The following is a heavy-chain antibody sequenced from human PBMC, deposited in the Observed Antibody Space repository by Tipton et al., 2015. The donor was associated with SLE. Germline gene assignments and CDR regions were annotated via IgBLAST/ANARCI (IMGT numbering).Heavy chain of an antibody. CDR2: MYYSGIT. D-gene: IGHD1-20*01. CDR1: GDSISSSSYY. CDR3: ARGIAGYYYYCYMDV. J-gene: IGHJ6*03. Sequence: TLSLTCIVSGDSISSSSYYWGWIRQPPGKGLEWVGYMYYSGITNYNPSLKSRVTISPDTSKNQVTLTLKSVTAADTAVYYCARGIAGYYYYCYMDVWGKGTTVTVSS. V-gene: IGHV4-61*05.